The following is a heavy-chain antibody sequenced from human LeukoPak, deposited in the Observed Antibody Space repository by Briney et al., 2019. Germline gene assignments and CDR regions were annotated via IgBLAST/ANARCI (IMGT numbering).Heavy chain of an antibody. V-gene: IGHV4-59*08. Sequence: SQTLSLTCAVSGGSISSYYWSWIRQPPGKGLEWIGFIYYSGSTNYNPSLKSRVTISVDTSKNQFSLKLSSVTAADTAVYYCARPSLDYGGIDAFDFWGQGTLVTVSS. CDR1: GGSISSYY. J-gene: IGHJ3*01. D-gene: IGHD4-23*01. CDR2: IYYSGST. CDR3: ARPSLDYGGIDAFDF.